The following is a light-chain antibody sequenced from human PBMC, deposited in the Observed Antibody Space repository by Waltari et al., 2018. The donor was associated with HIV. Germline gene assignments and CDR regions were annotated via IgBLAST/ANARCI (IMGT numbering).Light chain of an antibody. V-gene: IGLV1-40*01. CDR2: GNG. CDR1: SSNIGAGYD. Sequence: QSVLTPPPSVSGAPGQRVTIPCTGRSSNIGAGYDVHWYQQLPGTAPKLLIYGNGNRPSGVPDRFSGSKSGTSASLAITGLQAEDEADYYCQSYDTTVVFGGGTKLTVL. J-gene: IGLJ2*01. CDR3: QSYDTTVV.